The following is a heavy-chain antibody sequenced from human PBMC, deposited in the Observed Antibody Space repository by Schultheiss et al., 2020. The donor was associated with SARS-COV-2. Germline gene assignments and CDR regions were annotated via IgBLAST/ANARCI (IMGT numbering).Heavy chain of an antibody. Sequence: GGSLRLSCAASGFTFSSYGMHWVRQAPGKGLEWVAVISYDGSNKYYADSVKGRFTISRDNSKNTLYLQLNSLRAEDTAVYYCAKDRYSSGWSFDYWGQGALVTVSS. CDR1: GFTFSSYG. D-gene: IGHD6-19*01. J-gene: IGHJ4*02. CDR3: AKDRYSSGWSFDY. V-gene: IGHV3-30*18. CDR2: ISYDGSNK.